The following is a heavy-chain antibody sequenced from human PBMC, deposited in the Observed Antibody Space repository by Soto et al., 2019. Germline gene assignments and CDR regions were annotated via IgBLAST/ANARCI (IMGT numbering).Heavy chain of an antibody. CDR3: AKARCTGNSCYVPDY. CDR1: GYTFTSYD. D-gene: IGHD2-8*02. Sequence: GASVKVSCKASGYTFTSYDINWVRQATGQGLEWMGWMNPNSGNTGYAQKFQGRVTMTRNTSISTAYMQMNSLRAEDTATYYCAKARCTGNSCYVPDYWGHGSLVTVSS. V-gene: IGHV1-8*01. J-gene: IGHJ4*01. CDR2: MNPNSGNT.